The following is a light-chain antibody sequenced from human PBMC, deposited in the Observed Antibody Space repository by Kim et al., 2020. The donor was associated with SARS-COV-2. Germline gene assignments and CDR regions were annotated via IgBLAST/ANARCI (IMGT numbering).Light chain of an antibody. J-gene: IGKJ2*01. V-gene: IGKV3-20*01. CDR3: QQYVSSPQT. CDR2: GAS. CDR1: QSVSSSY. Sequence: EIVLTQSPGTLSLSPGERATLSCRASQSVSSSYLAWYQQKPGQAPRLLIYGASSRATGIPDRFSGSGSGTDFTLTISRLEPEDFAVYYCQQYVSSPQTFGQGTKLEI.